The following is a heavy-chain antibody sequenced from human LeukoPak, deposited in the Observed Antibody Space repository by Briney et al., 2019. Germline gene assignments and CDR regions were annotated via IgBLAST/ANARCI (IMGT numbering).Heavy chain of an antibody. CDR1: GGTFRSNA. D-gene: IGHD4-23*01. V-gene: IGHV1-69*13. CDR2: ITPIFGTA. J-gene: IGHJ4*02. CDR3: ARGWLAESTVVTPYNY. Sequence: SVTVSCTASGGTFRSNAISWVRQAPGQGLEWMGGITPIFGTANYAQKFQGRVTITAVESMSTAYMELSSLRSEDTAVYYCARGWLAESTVVTPYNYWGQGTLVTVSS.